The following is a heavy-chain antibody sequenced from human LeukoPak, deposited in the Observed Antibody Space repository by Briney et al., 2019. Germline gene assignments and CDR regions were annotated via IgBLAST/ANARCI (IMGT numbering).Heavy chain of an antibody. J-gene: IGHJ5*02. Sequence: PSETLSLTCTVSGDSIRNYYWSWIRQPPGKGLEWIGYIYYSGSTNYNPSLESRVTMSVDTSKNQISLRLSSVTAADTAVYYCARSYDSWSGYFSWGQGTLVTVSS. CDR2: IYYSGST. CDR3: ARSYDSWSGYFS. CDR1: GDSIRNYY. V-gene: IGHV4-59*01. D-gene: IGHD3-3*01.